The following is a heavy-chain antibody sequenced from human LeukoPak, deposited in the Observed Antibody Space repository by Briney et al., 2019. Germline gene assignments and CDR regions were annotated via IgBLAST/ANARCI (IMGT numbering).Heavy chain of an antibody. CDR3: ARALRDLTFDY. CDR1: GGSISSSSYY. Sequence: SETLXLTCTVSGGSISSSSYYWGWIRQPPGKGLEWIGSIYYSGSTYYNPSLKSRVTISVDTSKNQFSLKLSSVTAADTAVYYCARALRDLTFDYWGQGTLVTVSS. J-gene: IGHJ4*02. V-gene: IGHV4-39*07. CDR2: IYYSGST.